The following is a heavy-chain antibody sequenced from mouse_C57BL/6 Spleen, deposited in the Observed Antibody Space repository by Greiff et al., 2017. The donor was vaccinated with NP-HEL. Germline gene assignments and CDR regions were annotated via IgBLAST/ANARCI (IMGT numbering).Heavy chain of an antibody. J-gene: IGHJ1*03. D-gene: IGHD1-1*01. V-gene: IGHV1-26*01. Sequence: EVQLQQSGPELVKPGASVKISCKASGYTFTDYYMNWVKQSHGKSLEWIGDINPNNGGTSYNQKFKGKATLTVDKSSSTAYMELRSLTSEDSAVYYCAGSSYPWYFDVWGTGTTVTVSS. CDR2: INPNNGGT. CDR3: AGSSYPWYFDV. CDR1: GYTFTDYY.